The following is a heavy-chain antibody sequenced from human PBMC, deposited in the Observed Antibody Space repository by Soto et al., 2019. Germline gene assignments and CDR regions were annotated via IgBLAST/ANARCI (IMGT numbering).Heavy chain of an antibody. CDR3: ARRRIVVVTAFDY. D-gene: IGHD2-21*02. V-gene: IGHV4-39*01. CDR1: GGSISSSSYY. J-gene: IGHJ4*02. Sequence: SETLSLTCTVSGGSISSSSYYWGWIRQPPGKGLEWIGSIYYSGSTYYNPSLKSRVTISVDTSKNQFSLKLGSVTAADTAVYYCARRRIVVVTAFDYWGQGTLVTVSS. CDR2: IYYSGST.